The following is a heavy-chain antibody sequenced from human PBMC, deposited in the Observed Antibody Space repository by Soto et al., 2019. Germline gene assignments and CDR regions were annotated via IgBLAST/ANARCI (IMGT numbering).Heavy chain of an antibody. CDR3: ARDPAAAGPTEDYFDY. Sequence: QVQLVQSGAEVKKPGASVKVSCKASGYTFTSYAMHWVRQAPGQRLEWMGWINAGNGNTKYSQKFQGRVTITRDTSASTAYMELSSLRSEDTAVYYCARDPAAAGPTEDYFDYWCQGTLVTVSS. D-gene: IGHD6-13*01. J-gene: IGHJ4*02. CDR2: INAGNGNT. V-gene: IGHV1-3*01. CDR1: GYTFTSYA.